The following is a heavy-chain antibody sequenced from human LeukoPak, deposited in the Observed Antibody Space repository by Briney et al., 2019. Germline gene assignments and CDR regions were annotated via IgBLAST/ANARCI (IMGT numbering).Heavy chain of an antibody. CDR3: VRQYNSSWLQFFDY. V-gene: IGHV3-7*04. CDR2: IKQDGSAK. CDR1: GSTFSTYW. J-gene: IGHJ4*02. Sequence: PGGSLRLSCAASGSTFSTYWMTWVRQAPGKGLEWVANIKQDGSAKYYVDSVKGRFTISRDNAKNSLYLHMNSLRAEDTAVYYCVRQYNSSWLQFFDYWGQGTLVTVSS. D-gene: IGHD6-13*01.